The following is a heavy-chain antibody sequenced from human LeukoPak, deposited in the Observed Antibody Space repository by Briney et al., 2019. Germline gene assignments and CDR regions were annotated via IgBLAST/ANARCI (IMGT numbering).Heavy chain of an antibody. D-gene: IGHD3-9*01. CDR1: GGSISSGGYY. CDR3: ARSRYFDWLLYDY. Sequence: SETLSLTCTVSGGSISSGGYYWSWIRQHLGKGLEWIGYIYYSGSTYYNPSLKSRVTISVDTSKNQFSLKLSSVTAADTAVYYCARSRYFDWLLYDYWGQGTLVTVSS. CDR2: IYYSGST. V-gene: IGHV4-31*03. J-gene: IGHJ4*02.